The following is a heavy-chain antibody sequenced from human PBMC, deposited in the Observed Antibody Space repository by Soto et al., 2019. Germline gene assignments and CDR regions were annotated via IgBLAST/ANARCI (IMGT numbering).Heavy chain of an antibody. V-gene: IGHV3-30*18. CDR3: AKTDRKLPLWFTIGDV. CDR2: ISYDGNNK. D-gene: IGHD3-10*01. Sequence: QVQLVESGGGMVQPGRSLRLSCAASGFTFSSYGMHWVRQAPGKGLEWVAVISYDGNNKYYADSVKGRFTISRDNSKNTLYLQMNSLRAEDTAVYYCAKTDRKLPLWFTIGDVWGQGTTVTVSS. J-gene: IGHJ6*02. CDR1: GFTFSSYG.